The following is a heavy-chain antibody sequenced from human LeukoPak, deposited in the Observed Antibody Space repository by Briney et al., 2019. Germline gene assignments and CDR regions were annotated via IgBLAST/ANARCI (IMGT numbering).Heavy chain of an antibody. CDR3: ARDVRYASGWSTPES. V-gene: IGHV4-4*07. J-gene: IGHJ5*02. CDR1: GGSIINHY. CDR2: IYSSGSA. D-gene: IGHD6-19*01. Sequence: SETLSLTCTVSGGSIINHYWSWIRQSAGKGLEWIGRIYSSGSANYSPSLKSRVSMSIDTSNNHFSLNLTSVTAADTALYFCARDVRYASGWSTPESWGQGTLVTVSS.